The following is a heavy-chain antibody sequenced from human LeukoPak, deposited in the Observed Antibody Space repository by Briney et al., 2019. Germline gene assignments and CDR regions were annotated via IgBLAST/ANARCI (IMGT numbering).Heavy chain of an antibody. CDR1: GFTFSSYA. V-gene: IGHV3-23*01. Sequence: SGGSLRLSCAASGFTFSSYAMSWVRQAPGKGLEWASAISGSGGSTYYADSVKGRFTISRDNSTNTLYLQMNSLRAEDTAVYYCASHLTLEDVRLGVAFDIWGRGTMVTVSS. D-gene: IGHD1-1*01. CDR3: ASHLTLEDVRLGVAFDI. CDR2: ISGSGGST. J-gene: IGHJ3*02.